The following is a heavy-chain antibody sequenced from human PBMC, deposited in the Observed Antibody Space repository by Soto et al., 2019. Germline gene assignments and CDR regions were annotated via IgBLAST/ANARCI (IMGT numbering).Heavy chain of an antibody. CDR2: ISSSSSVI. J-gene: IGHJ5*02. V-gene: IGHV3-48*02. D-gene: IGHD3-10*01. Sequence: HPGGSLRLSCVDSGFSMYDYGMNWVRQAPGKGLEWVSYISSSSSVIYYADSVKGRFTISRDNAKNSVYLQMNRVRYEDTAVYYCARDFLSGKPWGQGTLVTVSS. CDR1: GFSMYDYG. CDR3: ARDFLSGKP.